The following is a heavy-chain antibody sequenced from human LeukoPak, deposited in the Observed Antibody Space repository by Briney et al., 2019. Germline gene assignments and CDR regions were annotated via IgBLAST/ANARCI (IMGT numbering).Heavy chain of an antibody. Sequence: ASVKVSCKASGYTFTGYYMHWVRQAPGQGLEWMGWINPNSGGTNYAQKFQGRVTMTRDTSTSTVYVELSSLRSEDTAVYYCARGRNYYDSSRYYYEGDAFDIWGQGTMVTVSS. CDR1: GYTFTGYY. CDR2: INPNSGGT. CDR3: ARGRNYYDSSRYYYEGDAFDI. J-gene: IGHJ3*02. D-gene: IGHD3-22*01. V-gene: IGHV1-2*02.